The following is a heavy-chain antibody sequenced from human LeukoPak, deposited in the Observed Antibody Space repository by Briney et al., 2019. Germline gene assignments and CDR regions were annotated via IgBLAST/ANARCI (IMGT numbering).Heavy chain of an antibody. Sequence: VESLKISGKCSGYSFTSYWMGGVRQMPGKCLEGMANIYPGDSDTRYRTSFPGQVTIPTDKSTSTAYMQWSSLKASDTAMYYCARHKYQLGGVDYWGQGTLVTVSS. CDR1: GYSFTSYW. V-gene: IGHV5-51*01. D-gene: IGHD2-2*01. CDR3: ARHKYQLGGVDY. CDR2: IYPGDSDT. J-gene: IGHJ4*02.